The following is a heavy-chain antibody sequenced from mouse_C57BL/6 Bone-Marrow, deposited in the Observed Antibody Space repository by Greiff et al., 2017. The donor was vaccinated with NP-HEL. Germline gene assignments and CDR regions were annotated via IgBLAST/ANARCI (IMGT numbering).Heavy chain of an antibody. CDR2: IWSGGST. D-gene: IGHD2-2*01. CDR1: GFSLTSYG. V-gene: IGHV2-2*01. Sequence: QVQLQQSGPGLVQPSQSLSITCTVSGFSLTSYGVHWVRQSPGKGLEWLGVIWSGGSTDYNAAFISRLSISKDNSKSQVFFKMNSLQADDTAIYYCASIYYGYEDAMDYWGQGTSVTVSS. CDR3: ASIYYGYEDAMDY. J-gene: IGHJ4*01.